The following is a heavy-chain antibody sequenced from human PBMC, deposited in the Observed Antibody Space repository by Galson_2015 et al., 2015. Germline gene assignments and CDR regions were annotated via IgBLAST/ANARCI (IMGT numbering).Heavy chain of an antibody. D-gene: IGHD2/OR15-2a*01. Sequence: SLRLSCAASGFVFGSYHMNWVRQAPGKGLEWVSFISSSNSHIYYADSVKGRFTISRDNTKNSLYLQMDSLRAEDTAVYYCARDDASNYYFKLDSWGQGTLVAVSS. V-gene: IGHV3-21*01. CDR2: ISSSNSHI. J-gene: IGHJ4*02. CDR1: GFVFGSYH. CDR3: ARDDASNYYFKLDS.